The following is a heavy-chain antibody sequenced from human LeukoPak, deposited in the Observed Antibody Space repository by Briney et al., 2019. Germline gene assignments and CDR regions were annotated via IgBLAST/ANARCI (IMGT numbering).Heavy chain of an antibody. CDR1: GFTFNNYA. J-gene: IGHJ5*02. V-gene: IGHV3-23*01. Sequence: GGSLRLSCAASGFTFNNYAMSWVRQAPGKGLEWVSGISGRGRDTYYADSVKGRFTISRDNSKNTLYLQMNSLRAEDTAVYYCAHPTEYSSSWYGNWFDPWGQGTLVTVSS. CDR2: ISGRGRDT. D-gene: IGHD6-13*01. CDR3: AHPTEYSSSWYGNWFDP.